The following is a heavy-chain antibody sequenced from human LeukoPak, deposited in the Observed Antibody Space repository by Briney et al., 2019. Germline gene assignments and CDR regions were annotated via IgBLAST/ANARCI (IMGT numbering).Heavy chain of an antibody. CDR1: GGTFSSYA. CDR3: ASVLSGIAVAGSFDP. J-gene: IGHJ5*02. Sequence: SVKVSCKASGGTFSSYAISWVRQAAGQGLEWRGRIIPILGIANYAQKFQGRVTITADKSTSTAYMELSSLRSEDTAVYYCASVLSGIAVAGSFDPWGQGTLVTVSS. D-gene: IGHD6-19*01. V-gene: IGHV1-69*04. CDR2: IIPILGIA.